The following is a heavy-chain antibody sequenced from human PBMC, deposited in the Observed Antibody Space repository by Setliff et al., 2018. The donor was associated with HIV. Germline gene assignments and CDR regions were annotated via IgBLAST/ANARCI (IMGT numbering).Heavy chain of an antibody. CDR2: IYYSGSS. Sequence: SETLSLTCTVSDGSISDYYRSWIRQPPGKGLEWIGYIYYSGSSNYNPSLKSRVTMSLDTSKNQFSLSLNSVTAADTAVYYCARQGGGRPYYFYMDVWGEGTTVTVSS. CDR3: ARQGGGRPYYFYMDV. J-gene: IGHJ6*03. D-gene: IGHD3-16*01. CDR1: DGSISDYY. V-gene: IGHV4-59*01.